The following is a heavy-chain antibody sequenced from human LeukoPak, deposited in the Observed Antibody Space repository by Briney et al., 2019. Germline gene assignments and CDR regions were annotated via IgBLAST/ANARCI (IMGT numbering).Heavy chain of an antibody. CDR1: GFTFSSYG. V-gene: IGHV3-30*18. CDR3: AKDVAAAGNFQH. J-gene: IGHJ1*01. Sequence: PGRSLRLSCAASGFTFSSYGMHWVRQAPGKGLEWVAVISYDGSNKYYADSVKGRFTISRDNSKNTLYLQMNSLRAEDTAVYYCAKDVAAAGNFQHWGQGTLVTVSS. D-gene: IGHD6-13*01. CDR2: ISYDGSNK.